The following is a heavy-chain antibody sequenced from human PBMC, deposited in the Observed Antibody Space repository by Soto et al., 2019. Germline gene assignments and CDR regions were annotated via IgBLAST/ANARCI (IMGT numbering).Heavy chain of an antibody. CDR3: ASYRVAGISGDAFDS. CDR1: GYTFTNHG. J-gene: IGHJ3*02. Sequence: QVQLVQSGAEVKKLGASVKVCCKTSGYTFTNHGVNWVRQAPGQGGEWMGWLNPYNANVNYAQKLEGRVTMTTDTSTSTAYIELSRLTCGDTAVYYCASYRVAGISGDAFDSWGQGTMVNVSS. D-gene: IGHD3-10*01. V-gene: IGHV1-18*04. CDR2: LNPYNANV.